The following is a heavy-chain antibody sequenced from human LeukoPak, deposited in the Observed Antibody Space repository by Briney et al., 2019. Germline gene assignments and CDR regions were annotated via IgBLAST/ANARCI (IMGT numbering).Heavy chain of an antibody. CDR1: GGSISSGSYY. V-gene: IGHV4-61*02. Sequence: SETLSLTCTVSGGSISSGSYYWSWIRQPAGKGLEWIGRIYTSGSTNYNPSLKSRVTISVDTSKNQFSLKLSSVTAADTAVYYCARHDPIVGTPDAFDIWGQGTMVTVSS. D-gene: IGHD1-26*01. J-gene: IGHJ3*02. CDR2: IYTSGST. CDR3: ARHDPIVGTPDAFDI.